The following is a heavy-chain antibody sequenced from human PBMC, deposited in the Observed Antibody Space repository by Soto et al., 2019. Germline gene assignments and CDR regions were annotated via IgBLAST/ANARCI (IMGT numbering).Heavy chain of an antibody. CDR3: AHSGLGYCTNGVCYTLFPFDY. Sequence: SGPTLVKPTQTLTLTCTFSGFSLSTSGVGVGWIRQPPGKALEWLALIYWDDDKRYSPSLKSRLTITKDTSKNQVVLTMTNMDPVDTATYYCAHSGLGYCTNGVCYTLFPFDYWGQGTLVTVSS. J-gene: IGHJ4*02. CDR1: GFSLSTSGVG. V-gene: IGHV2-5*02. CDR2: IYWDDDK. D-gene: IGHD2-8*01.